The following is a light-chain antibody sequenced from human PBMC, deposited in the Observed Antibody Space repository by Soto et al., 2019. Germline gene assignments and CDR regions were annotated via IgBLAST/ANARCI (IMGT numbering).Light chain of an antibody. Sequence: QSALAQPASVSGSPGQSITISCTGTSGFVGSFSLVSWYQQHPGKAPKVMISEGHRRPSGVPDRFSGSKSGNTASLTISGLQAADEADYYCSLYTSENTYVFGTGTKVTVL. V-gene: IGLV2-14*02. CDR2: EGH. CDR3: SLYTSENTYV. CDR1: SGFVGSFSL. J-gene: IGLJ1*01.